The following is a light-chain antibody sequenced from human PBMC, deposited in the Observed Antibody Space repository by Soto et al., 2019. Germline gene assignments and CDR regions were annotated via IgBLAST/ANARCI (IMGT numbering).Light chain of an antibody. CDR2: EDT. V-gene: IGLV2-23*01. CDR1: SSDVGTYNL. Sequence: QSVLTQPASVSGSPGQSITISCTGASSDVGTYNLVSWYQQHPGKAPNLIIYEDTKRPSGVSNRFSGSKSGNTASLTVSGLQAEDEADYYCCSYAGSYTWVFGGGTQLTVL. CDR3: CSYAGSYTWV. J-gene: IGLJ3*02.